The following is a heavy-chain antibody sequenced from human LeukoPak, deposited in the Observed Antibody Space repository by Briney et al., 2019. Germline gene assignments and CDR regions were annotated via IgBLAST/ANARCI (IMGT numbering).Heavy chain of an antibody. Sequence: GGSLRLSCAASGFTFSNYAMNWVRQAPGKGLEWVSAISAGGGSTYYADSVKGRFTISRDNSKNTLYLQMNSLRAEDTAVYYCAKLYMVRGLTYYFDYWGQGTLVTVSS. D-gene: IGHD3-10*01. CDR1: GFTFSNYA. J-gene: IGHJ4*02. CDR3: AKLYMVRGLTYYFDY. V-gene: IGHV3-23*01. CDR2: ISAGGGST.